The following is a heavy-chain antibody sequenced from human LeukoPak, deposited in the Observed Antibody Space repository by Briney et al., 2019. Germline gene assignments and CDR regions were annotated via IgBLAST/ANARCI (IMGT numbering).Heavy chain of an antibody. CDR1: GGSLNTYY. J-gene: IGHJ4*02. V-gene: IGHV4-59*01. CDR2: IYFSGST. CDR3: ARQPWHFDY. D-gene: IGHD6-19*01. Sequence: SETLSLTCTVSGGSLNTYYWTWIRQPPGKGLEWIGYIYFSGSTAYNPSLKGQVTISVDTSKNQFSLKLTSVTAADTAMYYCARQPWHFDYWGQGTLVTVSS.